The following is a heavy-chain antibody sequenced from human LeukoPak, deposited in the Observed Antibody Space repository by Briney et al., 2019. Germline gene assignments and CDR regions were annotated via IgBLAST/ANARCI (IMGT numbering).Heavy chain of an antibody. V-gene: IGHV5-51*01. Sequence: GESLKISCKGSGYSFSNYWIGWVRQMPGKGLDWMGIIYPGDSDTRYSPSFQGQVTISADKSISTAYLQWSSLKASDTAMYCCARRPTGYYHVDYWGQGTLVTVSS. CDR1: GYSFSNYW. D-gene: IGHD3-9*01. CDR2: IYPGDSDT. J-gene: IGHJ4*02. CDR3: ARRPTGYYHVDY.